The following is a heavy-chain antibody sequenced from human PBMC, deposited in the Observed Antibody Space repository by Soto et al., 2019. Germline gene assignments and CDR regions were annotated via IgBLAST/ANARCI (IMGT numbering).Heavy chain of an antibody. D-gene: IGHD1-20*01. J-gene: IGHJ6*02. Sequence: EVQLLESGGGLVQSGESLTLSCVASQFTFNIDAMTWVRQAPGKGLEWVSSMSGSGASIYYADSVKGRFTISRDKSKKAPYMQMIGLRAEETAVYWCARDNWNGAYYGLDVWGQGTTVTVS. CDR3: ARDNWNGAYYGLDV. CDR1: QFTFNIDA. CDR2: MSGSGASI. V-gene: IGHV3-23*01.